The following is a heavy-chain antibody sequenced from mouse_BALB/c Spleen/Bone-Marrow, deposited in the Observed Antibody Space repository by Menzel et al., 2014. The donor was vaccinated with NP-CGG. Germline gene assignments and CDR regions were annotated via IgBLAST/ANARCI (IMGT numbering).Heavy chain of an antibody. CDR3: TRYTYGDYPYYYAMDY. V-gene: IGHV1S81*02. CDR2: INPSNGGT. Sequence: QVQLQQSGAELVKPGASVKLSCKASGYTFTSYYMYWVKQRPGQGLEWIGGINPSNGGTNFNEKFKSKATLTVDKSSSAAYMQLGSLTSEDSAVYYCTRYTYGDYPYYYAMDYWDQGTSVTVSS. D-gene: IGHD2-13*01. CDR1: GYTFTSYY. J-gene: IGHJ4*01.